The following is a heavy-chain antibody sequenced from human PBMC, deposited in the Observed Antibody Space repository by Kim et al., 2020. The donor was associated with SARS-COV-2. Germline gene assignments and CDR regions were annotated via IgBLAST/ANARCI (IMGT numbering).Heavy chain of an antibody. V-gene: IGHV3-15*01. D-gene: IGHD3-10*02. CDR2: GGTT. Sequence: GGTTDYAAPVKGRFTISRDDSKNTLYLQMNSLKTEDTAVYYCTTGPLRSGWGQGTLVTVSS. CDR3: TTGPLRSG. J-gene: IGHJ4*02.